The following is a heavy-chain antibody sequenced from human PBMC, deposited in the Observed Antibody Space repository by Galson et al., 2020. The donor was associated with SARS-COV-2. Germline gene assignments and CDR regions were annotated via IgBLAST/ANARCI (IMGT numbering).Heavy chain of an antibody. CDR3: ASFDDSGIAGMDV. J-gene: IGHJ6*02. D-gene: IGHD3-10*01. V-gene: IGHV4-30-4*01. CDR1: GGSTDSGDSY. CDR2: ISYSGST. Sequence: SETLSLTCTVSGGSTDSGDSYWGWVRQPPGKGLEWIGYISYSGSTYYNPSLKSRVIISVDTSNSQFSLKLSSVTAADTAVYYCASFDDSGIAGMDVWGQGITVTVSS.